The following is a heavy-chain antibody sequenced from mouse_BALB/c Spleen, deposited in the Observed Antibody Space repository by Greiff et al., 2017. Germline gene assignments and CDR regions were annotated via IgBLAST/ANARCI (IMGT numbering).Heavy chain of an antibody. Sequence: VQLHQSGAELVRPGVSVKISCKGSGYTFTDYAMHWVKQSHAKSLEWIGVISTYYGDASYNQKFKGKATMTVDKSSSTAYMELARLTSEDSAIYYCARGAPGTPFAYWGQGTLVTVSA. V-gene: IGHV1S137*01. J-gene: IGHJ3*01. D-gene: IGHD4-1*01. CDR3: ARGAPGTPFAY. CDR1: GYTFTDYA. CDR2: ISTYYGDA.